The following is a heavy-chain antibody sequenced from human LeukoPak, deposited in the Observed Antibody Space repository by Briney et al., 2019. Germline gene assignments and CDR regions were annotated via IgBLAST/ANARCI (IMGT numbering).Heavy chain of an antibody. CDR3: AKDRRMTTVTVSAFDI. Sequence: GGSLRLSCAASGFTFDDYAMHWVRQAPGKGLEWVSGISWNSGSIGYADSVKGRFTISRDNAKNSLYLQMISLRAEDTALYYCAKDRRMTTVTVSAFDIWGQGTMVTVSS. V-gene: IGHV3-9*01. CDR1: GFTFDDYA. J-gene: IGHJ3*02. D-gene: IGHD4-17*01. CDR2: ISWNSGSI.